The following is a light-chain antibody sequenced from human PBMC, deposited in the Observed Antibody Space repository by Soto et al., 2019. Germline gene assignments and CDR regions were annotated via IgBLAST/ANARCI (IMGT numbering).Light chain of an antibody. Sequence: EIVMTQSPATLSVSPGERATLSCRASQSVSSSLAWYQQKPGQAPRLLMYGASSRATGIPDRFSGSGSGTDFTLTISRLEPEDFAVFYCQQYGSSRGTFGQGTKVDIK. CDR2: GAS. CDR1: QSVSSS. V-gene: IGKV3-20*01. CDR3: QQYGSSRGT. J-gene: IGKJ1*01.